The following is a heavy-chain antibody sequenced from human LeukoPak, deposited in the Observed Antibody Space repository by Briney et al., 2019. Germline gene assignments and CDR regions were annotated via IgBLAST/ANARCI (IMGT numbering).Heavy chain of an antibody. V-gene: IGHV3-23*01. D-gene: IGHD3-3*01. CDR1: GFTFSSYA. CDR3: AKETDFWSGYYPIDH. Sequence: GGSLRLSCAASGFTFSSYAMSWVRQAPGKGLEWVSAISGSGGSTYYADSVKGRCTISRDNSKNTLYLQMNSLRAEDTAVYYCAKETDFWSGYYPIDHWGQGTLVTVSS. CDR2: ISGSGGST. J-gene: IGHJ4*02.